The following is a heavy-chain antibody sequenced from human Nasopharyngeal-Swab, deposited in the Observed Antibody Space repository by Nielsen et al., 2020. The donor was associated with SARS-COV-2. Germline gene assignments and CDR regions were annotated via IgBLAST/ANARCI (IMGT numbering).Heavy chain of an antibody. CDR2: INAGNGNT. CDR3: ARGAYYGSGSYFHYYYGMDV. Sequence: WVRQAPGQRLEWMGWINAGNGNTKYSQKFQGRVTITRDTSASTAYMGLSSLRSEDTAVYYCARGAYYGSGSYFHYYYGMDVWGQGTTVTVSS. V-gene: IGHV1-3*01. J-gene: IGHJ6*02. D-gene: IGHD3-10*01.